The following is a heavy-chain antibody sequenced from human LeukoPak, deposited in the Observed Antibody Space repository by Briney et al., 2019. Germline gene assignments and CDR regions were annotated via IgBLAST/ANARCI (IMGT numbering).Heavy chain of an antibody. Sequence: SQTLSLTCAISGDSVSSISVAWNWIRQSPSRGLEWLERTYYRYKWYYEYAVSVKSRINISPDTSKNQFSLQLTSVTPEDTAVYYCSLARSEYHYGMDVWGQGTTVTVSS. CDR2: TYYRYKWYY. CDR1: GDSVSSISVA. V-gene: IGHV6-1*01. CDR3: SLARSEYHYGMDV. J-gene: IGHJ6*02.